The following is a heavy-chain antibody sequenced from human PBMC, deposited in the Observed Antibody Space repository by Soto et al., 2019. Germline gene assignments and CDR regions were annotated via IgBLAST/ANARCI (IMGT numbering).Heavy chain of an antibody. D-gene: IGHD2-2*01. CDR1: GGTFSSYA. Sequence: SVKVSCKASGGTFSSYAISWVRQAPGQGLEWMGGLIPIFGTANYAQKFQGRVTITADESTSTAYMELSSLRSEDTAVYYCARDGNLIVVVPAARGYYYYYGMDVWGQGTTVTVS. V-gene: IGHV1-69*13. J-gene: IGHJ6*02. CDR3: ARDGNLIVVVPAARGYYYYYGMDV. CDR2: LIPIFGTA.